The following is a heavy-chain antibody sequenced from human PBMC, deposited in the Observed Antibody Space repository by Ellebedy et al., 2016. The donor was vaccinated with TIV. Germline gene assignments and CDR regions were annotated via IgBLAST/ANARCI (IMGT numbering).Heavy chain of an antibody. CDR3: ARDGIVGAPNP. D-gene: IGHD1-26*01. CDR1: GFSFSRYH. V-gene: IGHV3-48*03. J-gene: IGHJ5*02. Sequence: PGGSLRLSCVASGFSFSRYHMNWVRQAPGKGLQWVSYISNTASTIYYADSVKGRFTISRDNAKNSLYLQMNSLRADDTALYYCARDGIVGAPNPWGQGTLVTVAS. CDR2: ISNTASTI.